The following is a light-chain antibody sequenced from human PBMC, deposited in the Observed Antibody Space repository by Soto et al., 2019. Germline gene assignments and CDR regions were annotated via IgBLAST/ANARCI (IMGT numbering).Light chain of an antibody. CDR1: QSVSSN. Sequence: DILMTQSPATLSLSPGGRATLSFRASQSVSSNLAWYQQKPGQAPRLLIQRASTRATGIPARFSGSGSGTEFTLTISSLQSEDFAVYFCQQYNNWPGTFGQGTNVEIK. J-gene: IGKJ1*01. CDR2: RAS. V-gene: IGKV3-15*01. CDR3: QQYNNWPGT.